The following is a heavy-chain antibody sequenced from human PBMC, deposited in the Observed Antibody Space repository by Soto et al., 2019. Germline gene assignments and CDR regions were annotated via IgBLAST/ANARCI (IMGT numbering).Heavy chain of an antibody. CDR1: GGTCSSYA. CDR2: IIPIFGTA. D-gene: IGHD5-18*01. V-gene: IGHV1-69*06. CDR3: ARTKKNTADY. J-gene: IGHJ4*02. Sequence: SVKVSCKASGGTCSSYAISWVRQAPGQGLEWMGGIIPIFGTANYAQKFQGRVTITADKSTSTAYMELSSLRSEDTAVYYCARTKKNTADYWGQGTLVTVSS.